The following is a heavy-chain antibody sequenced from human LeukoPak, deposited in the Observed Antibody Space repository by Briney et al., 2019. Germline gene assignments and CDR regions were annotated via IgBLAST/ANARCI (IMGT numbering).Heavy chain of an antibody. CDR3: VSFYETY. CDR2: IYSGGST. V-gene: IGHV3-53*01. D-gene: IGHD2/OR15-2a*01. Sequence: PSGGSLRLSCAASGFTVSSNYMSWVRQAPGKGLEWVSVIYSGGSTYYADSVKGRFTISRDNSKNTLYLQMNSLRAEDTAVYYCVSFYETYWGRGTLVTVSS. J-gene: IGHJ4*02. CDR1: GFTVSSNY.